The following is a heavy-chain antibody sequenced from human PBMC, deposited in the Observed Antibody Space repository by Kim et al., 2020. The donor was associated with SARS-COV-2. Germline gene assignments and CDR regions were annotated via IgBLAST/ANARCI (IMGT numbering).Heavy chain of an antibody. J-gene: IGHJ4*02. Sequence: SETLSLTCTVSGGSVRSSSYYCGWIRQPPGKGLEWIGSIYYSGSTYYNPSLKSRVTVSVDTSKNQFSLKLGSVTAADTAVFYCGRLYCGGDCFWNWGQGTLVTVSS. D-gene: IGHD2-21*02. CDR3: GRLYCGGDCFWN. CDR1: GGSVRSSSYY. V-gene: IGHV4-39*07. CDR2: IYYSGST.